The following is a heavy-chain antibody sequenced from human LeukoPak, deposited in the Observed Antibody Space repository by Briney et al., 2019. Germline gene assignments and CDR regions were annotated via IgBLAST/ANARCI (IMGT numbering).Heavy chain of an antibody. CDR1: GFTFRNYG. J-gene: IGHJ6*03. CDR3: AKDKELYNSITPYYYFMDV. D-gene: IGHD1-1*01. CDR2: VRFDGGNK. V-gene: IGHV3-30*02. Sequence: PGGSLRLSCDASGFTFRNYGMHWVRQAPGKGLEWVAFVRFDGGNKYYADSVKGRFTISRDNSKNTLYLQMSGLRAEDTAAYYCAKDKELYNSITPYYYFMDVWGKGTTVTVSS.